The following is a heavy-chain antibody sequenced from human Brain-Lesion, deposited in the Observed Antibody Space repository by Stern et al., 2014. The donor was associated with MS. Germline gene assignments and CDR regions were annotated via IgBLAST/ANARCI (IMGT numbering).Heavy chain of an antibody. CDR2: FDPEDGET. CDR3: ATLSPGAGGNYYRHFDY. CDR1: GYTLTELS. Sequence: QVQLVQSGAEVKKPAASVKVSCKVSGYTLTELSMHWVRQAPSKGLEWMGGFDPEDGETIYAQKFQGRVTMTEDTSTDTAYMELSSLRSEDTAVYYCATLSPGAGGNYYRHFDYWGQGTLVTVSS. J-gene: IGHJ4*02. D-gene: IGHD1-26*01. V-gene: IGHV1-24*01.